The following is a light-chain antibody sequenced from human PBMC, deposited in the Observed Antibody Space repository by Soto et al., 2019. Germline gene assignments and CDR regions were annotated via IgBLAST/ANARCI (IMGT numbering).Light chain of an antibody. CDR2: GAS. CDR3: QQYGRSPRT. Sequence: VLTQSPGTLSLSPGGRATLSCRASQSISSYVAWYQQKPGQAPRLLIYGASTRADGIADRFSGSGSGTDFTLSIRRLEPEDFADYYCQQYGRSPRTFGQGTKVDIK. J-gene: IGKJ1*01. V-gene: IGKV3-20*01. CDR1: QSISSY.